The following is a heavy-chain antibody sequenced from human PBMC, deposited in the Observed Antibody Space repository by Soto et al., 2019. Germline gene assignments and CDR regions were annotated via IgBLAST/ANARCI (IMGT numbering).Heavy chain of an antibody. J-gene: IGHJ4*02. Sequence: SETLSLTCAVYGGSFSGYYWSWIRQPPGKGLEWIGEINHSGDIMYNPSLQCRLTLFVDTSKNQFSLKLSSVTAADTAVYYCVRHAQWIIRAYWGQGSLVTVSS. CDR2: INHSGDI. D-gene: IGHD5-12*01. CDR1: GGSFSGYY. CDR3: VRHAQWIIRAY. V-gene: IGHV4-34*01.